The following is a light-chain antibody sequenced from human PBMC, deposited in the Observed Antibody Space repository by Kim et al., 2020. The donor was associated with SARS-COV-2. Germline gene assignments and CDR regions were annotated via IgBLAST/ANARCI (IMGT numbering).Light chain of an antibody. Sequence: SVSPGERATLSCRASQSVSSNFAWYQQKPGQAPRLLIYGAATRATGIPARFSGSGSGTEFTLTISSLQSEDFAVYYCQQYTNWPTFGGGTKVDIK. J-gene: IGKJ4*01. CDR2: GAA. V-gene: IGKV3-15*01. CDR1: QSVSSN. CDR3: QQYTNWPT.